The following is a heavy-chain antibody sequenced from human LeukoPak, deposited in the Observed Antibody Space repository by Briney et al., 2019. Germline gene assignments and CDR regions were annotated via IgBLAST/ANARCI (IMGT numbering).Heavy chain of an antibody. D-gene: IGHD2-2*01. J-gene: IGHJ4*02. Sequence: SETLSLTCTVSGGSISSSYWSWIRQPPGKGLEWIGYIYHRGSTNYNPSLKSRVTMSADTSKNHFSLKLSSVTAADTAVYYCARSVLGSTSRPYYFDFWGQGTLVTVSS. V-gene: IGHV4-59*08. CDR3: ARSVLGSTSRPYYFDF. CDR2: IYHRGST. CDR1: GGSISSSY.